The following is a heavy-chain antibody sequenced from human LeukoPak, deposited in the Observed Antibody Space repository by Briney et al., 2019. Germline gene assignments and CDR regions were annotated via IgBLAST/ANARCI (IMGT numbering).Heavy chain of an antibody. CDR1: GFSFKSYA. CDR3: ARFGDSSGYFLDY. CDR2: IKQDGSEK. J-gene: IGHJ4*02. V-gene: IGHV3-7*01. D-gene: IGHD3-22*01. Sequence: GGSLRLSCAASGFSFKSYAMSWVRQAPGKGLEWVANIKQDGSEKYYVDSVKGRFTISRDNAKNSLYLQMNSLRAEDTAVYYCARFGDSSGYFLDYWGQGTLVTVSS.